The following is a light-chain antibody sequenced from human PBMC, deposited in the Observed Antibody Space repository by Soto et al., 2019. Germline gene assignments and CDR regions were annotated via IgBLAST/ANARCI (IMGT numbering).Light chain of an antibody. V-gene: IGKV3-20*01. CDR2: GAS. CDR1: QSVSRNY. J-gene: IGKJ1*01. CDR3: QQYYPSPRT. Sequence: EIVLTQSPGPLSLSPGERATLSCRASQSVSRNYLAWYQQKRGQAPRLLIYGASSRDTGIPTRFSGSGTGTDFTLTISRPDPEDFAGYYYQQYYPSPRTFGQGTKVE.